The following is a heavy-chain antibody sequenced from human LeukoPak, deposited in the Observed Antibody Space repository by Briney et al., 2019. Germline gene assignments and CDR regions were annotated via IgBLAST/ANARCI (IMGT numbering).Heavy chain of an antibody. CDR1: GFTVSSNY. V-gene: IGHV3-66*01. CDR2: IYSGGST. CDR3: ASSTSYYYYGMDV. Sequence: GGSLRLSCAASGFTVSSNYMSWARQAPGKGLEWVSVIYSGGSTYYADSVKGRFTISRDNSKNTLYLQMNSLRAEDTAVYYCASSTSYYYYGMDVWGQGTTVTVSS. J-gene: IGHJ6*02.